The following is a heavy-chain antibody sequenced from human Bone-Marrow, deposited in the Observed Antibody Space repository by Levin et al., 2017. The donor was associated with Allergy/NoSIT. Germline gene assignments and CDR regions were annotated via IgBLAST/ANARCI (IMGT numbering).Heavy chain of an antibody. CDR2: MNPSAGYT. D-gene: IGHD4-17*01. J-gene: IGHJ4*02. CDR1: GYTFNTYD. V-gene: IGHV1-8*01. Sequence: VASVKVSCKTSGYTFNTYDINWVRQAAGQGLEWMGWMNPSAGYTGYSPKFQDRVTMTRDTSISTAYMELTNLTSEDTAMYYCARDYELTMFDFWGQGTLVTVSS. CDR3: ARDYELTMFDF.